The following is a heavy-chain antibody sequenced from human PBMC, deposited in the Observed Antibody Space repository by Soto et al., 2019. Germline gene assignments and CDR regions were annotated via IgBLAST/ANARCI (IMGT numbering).Heavy chain of an antibody. CDR3: AREGPAPYYYYGMDV. Sequence: QVQLVQSRGEVKEPGASVKVSCKTSGYSFTTYGISWVRQAPGQGLEWMGWISGYNGNTNYAQNLQGRVTMTTDTSTSTAYMALMSLRSDDTAVYYCAREGPAPYYYYGMDVWGQGSTVTVSS. CDR2: ISGYNGNT. CDR1: GYSFTTYG. J-gene: IGHJ6*02. V-gene: IGHV1-18*01.